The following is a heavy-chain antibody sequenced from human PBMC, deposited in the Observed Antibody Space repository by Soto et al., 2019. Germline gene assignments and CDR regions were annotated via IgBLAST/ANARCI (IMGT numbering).Heavy chain of an antibody. CDR1: GYTFTGHY. J-gene: IGHJ4*02. CDR2: IGPESGAT. D-gene: IGHD3-22*01. Sequence: GASVKVSCKASGYTFTGHYIHWVRQAPEQGPEWMGEIGPESGATRYAQKFQGRVTMTRDTSITTVSMELKNLSPDDTAVYYCGRGPSGQIVVFYWGQGTPLTVSS. V-gene: IGHV1-2*02. CDR3: GRGPSGQIVVFY.